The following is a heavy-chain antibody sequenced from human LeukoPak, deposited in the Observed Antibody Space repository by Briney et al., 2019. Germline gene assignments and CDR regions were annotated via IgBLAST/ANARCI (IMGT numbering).Heavy chain of an antibody. V-gene: IGHV1-2*02. Sequence: ASVKVSCKASGYTFTDYYMHWVRQAPGQGLEWMGWINPNTGDTNSAQKFQGRVNMTRDTSINTAYMELSRLRSDDTAVYYCARDGAFDIWGQGTMVTVSS. J-gene: IGHJ3*02. CDR3: ARDGAFDI. CDR2: INPNTGDT. CDR1: GYTFTDYY.